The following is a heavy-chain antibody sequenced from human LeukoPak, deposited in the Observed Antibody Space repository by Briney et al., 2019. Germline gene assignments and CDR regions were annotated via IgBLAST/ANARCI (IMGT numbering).Heavy chain of an antibody. Sequence: GASVKVSCKASGYTFTSYGISWVRQAPGPGLEWMGWISAYNGNTNYAQKLQGRVTMTTDTSTSTAYMELRSLRSDDTAVYYCARDDHCSSTSSLCPGDYWGQGTLVTVSS. D-gene: IGHD2-2*01. CDR2: ISAYNGNT. J-gene: IGHJ4*02. CDR1: GYTFTSYG. CDR3: ARDDHCSSTSSLCPGDY. V-gene: IGHV1-18*01.